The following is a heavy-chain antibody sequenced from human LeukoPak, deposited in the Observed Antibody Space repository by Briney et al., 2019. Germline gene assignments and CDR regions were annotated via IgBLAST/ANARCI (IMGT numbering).Heavy chain of an antibody. Sequence: SVKVSCKASGGTFSSYAISWVRQAPGQGLEWMGRIIPILGIANYAQKFQGRVTITADKSTSTAYMELSSLRSEDTAVYYCARVLAAAGTGFYYYYYGMVVWGQGTTVTVSS. V-gene: IGHV1-69*04. CDR3: ARVLAAAGTGFYYYYYGMVV. J-gene: IGHJ6*02. CDR2: IIPILGIA. CDR1: GGTFSSYA. D-gene: IGHD6-13*01.